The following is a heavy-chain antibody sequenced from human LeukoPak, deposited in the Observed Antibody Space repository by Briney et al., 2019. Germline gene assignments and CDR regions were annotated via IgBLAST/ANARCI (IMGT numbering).Heavy chain of an antibody. CDR3: ASLTVGATLFDY. V-gene: IGHV1-46*01. CDR2: INPSGGSA. Sequence: ASVKVSCKASGYTFTSYYMHWVRQAPGQGLEWMGIINPSGGSASYAQKFEGRVTMTRDTSTSTVYMELSSLRSEDTAVYYCASLTVGATLFDYWGQGTLVTVSS. J-gene: IGHJ4*02. D-gene: IGHD1-26*01. CDR1: GYTFTSYY.